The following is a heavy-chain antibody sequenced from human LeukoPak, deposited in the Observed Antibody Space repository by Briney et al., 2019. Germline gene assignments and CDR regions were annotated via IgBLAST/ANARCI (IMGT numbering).Heavy chain of an antibody. Sequence: SETLSLTCTVSGGSISSYYWSWIRQPPGKGLEWIGYIYYSGSTNYNPSLKRRVTISVDTSKNQFSLKLSSVTAADTAVYYCARHPSLEQLWGWYFDLWGRGTLVTVSS. CDR2: IYYSGST. CDR3: ARHPSLEQLWGWYFDL. D-gene: IGHD5-18*01. J-gene: IGHJ2*01. V-gene: IGHV4-59*08. CDR1: GGSISSYY.